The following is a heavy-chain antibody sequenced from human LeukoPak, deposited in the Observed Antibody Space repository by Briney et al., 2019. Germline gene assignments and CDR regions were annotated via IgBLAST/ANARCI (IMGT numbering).Heavy chain of an antibody. V-gene: IGHV1-8*03. D-gene: IGHD6-6*01. CDR1: GYTFTSYD. CDR2: MNPNSGNT. Sequence: ASVKVSCKASGYTFTSYDINWVRQATGQGLEWMGWMNPNSGNTGYAQKFQGRVTITRNTSISTAYMELSSLRSEDTAVYYCARELSSSLVDYWGQGTLVTVSS. CDR3: ARELSSSLVDY. J-gene: IGHJ4*02.